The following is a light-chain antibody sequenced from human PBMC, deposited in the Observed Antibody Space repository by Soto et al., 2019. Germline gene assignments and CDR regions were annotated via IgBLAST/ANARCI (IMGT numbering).Light chain of an antibody. CDR1: QSIASW. V-gene: IGKV1-5*01. CDR2: DAS. CDR3: QQYDSSSPT. J-gene: IGKJ2*01. Sequence: DIQMTQSPSTLSASVGDRVTITCRASQSIASWLAWYQQKPGKAPELLIYDASSLKSGVPSRFSGSGSGTEFTLTISDLQPGDFATYYCQQYDSSSPTFGQGTKVDIK.